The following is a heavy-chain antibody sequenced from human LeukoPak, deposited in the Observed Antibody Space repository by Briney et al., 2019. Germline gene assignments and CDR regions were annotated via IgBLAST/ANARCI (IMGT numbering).Heavy chain of an antibody. V-gene: IGHV3-30*09. CDR3: ARPGDSPFDH. D-gene: IGHD5-18*01. CDR1: GFTFSGSS. Sequence: PGRSLRLSCTVSGFTFSGSSMHWLRQAPGQGLEWVATISYDGNSEYYRDSVKGRFAVSRVNSKNTLYLQMQSLRHGDTAVYFCARPGDSPFDHWGQGTLVTVSS. J-gene: IGHJ4*02. CDR2: ISYDGNSE.